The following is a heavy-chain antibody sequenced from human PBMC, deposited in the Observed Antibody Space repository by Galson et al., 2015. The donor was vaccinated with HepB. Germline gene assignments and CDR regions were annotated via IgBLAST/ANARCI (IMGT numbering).Heavy chain of an antibody. D-gene: IGHD3-22*01. J-gene: IGHJ4*02. CDR2: ISSSSSYI. CDR1: GFTFSSYS. V-gene: IGHV3-21*01. Sequence: SLRLSCAASGFTFSSYSMNWVRQAPGKGLEWVSSISSSSSYIYYADSVRGRFTISRDNAKNSLYLQMNSLRAEDTAVYYCARGGYDEHPLDYWGQGTLVTVSS. CDR3: ARGGYDEHPLDY.